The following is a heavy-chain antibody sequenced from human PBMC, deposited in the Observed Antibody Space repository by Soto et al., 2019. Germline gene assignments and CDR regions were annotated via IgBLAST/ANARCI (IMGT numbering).Heavy chain of an antibody. V-gene: IGHV3-23*01. D-gene: IGHD3-3*01. J-gene: IGHJ6*03. CDR3: AKSGPFWSGYFIDYYYYMDV. CDR2: ISGSGGST. CDR1: GFTFSSYA. Sequence: GGSLRLSCAASGFTFSSYAMSWVRQAPGKGLEWVSAISGSGGSTYYADSVKGRFTISRDNSKNTLYLQMNSLRAEDTAVYYCAKSGPFWSGYFIDYYYYMDVWGKGTTVTVSS.